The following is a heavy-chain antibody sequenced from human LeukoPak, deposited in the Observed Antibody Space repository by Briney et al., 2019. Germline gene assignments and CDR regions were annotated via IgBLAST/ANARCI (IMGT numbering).Heavy chain of an antibody. CDR2: INPNSGGT. V-gene: IGHV1-2*06. CDR3: ARDLSSTSNWELDY. Sequence: AXVKVSCKASGYTFTGYFMHWVRQAPGQGLEWMGRINPNSGGTNYAQNFQGRVTMTRDTSISTAYMDLSRLTSDDTAVYYCARDLSSTSNWELDYWGQGTLVTVSS. J-gene: IGHJ4*02. CDR1: GYTFTGYF. D-gene: IGHD1-26*01.